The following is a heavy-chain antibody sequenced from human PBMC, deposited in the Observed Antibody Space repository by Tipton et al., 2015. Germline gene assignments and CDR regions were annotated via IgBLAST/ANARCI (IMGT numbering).Heavy chain of an antibody. J-gene: IGHJ4*02. CDR2: IYPDDSDT. V-gene: IGHV5-51*01. D-gene: IGHD2-15*01. CDR1: GYNFSKFW. CDR3: ARHAKDYCSGGTCYFDY. Sequence: VQLVQSGAEVKKPGESLKISCKTSGYNFSKFWIAWVRQMPGKGLEWMGIIYPDDSDTRYSPSFQGQVTISADNSISTAYLQWHSLKASDTAFYYCARHAKDYCSGGTCYFDYWGRGTLVTVSS.